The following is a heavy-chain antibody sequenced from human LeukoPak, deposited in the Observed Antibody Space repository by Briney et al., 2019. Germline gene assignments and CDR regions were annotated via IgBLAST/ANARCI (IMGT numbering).Heavy chain of an antibody. V-gene: IGHV3-21*01. Sequence: GGSLRLSCAASGFTFSSYSMNWVRQAPGKGLEWVSSISGSSSYIYYADSVKGRFTISRDNAKNSLYLQMNSLRAEDTAVYYCATGGYYDSSANYYWGQGTLVTVSS. CDR3: ATGGYYDSSANYY. J-gene: IGHJ4*02. CDR1: GFTFSSYS. CDR2: ISGSSSYI. D-gene: IGHD3-22*01.